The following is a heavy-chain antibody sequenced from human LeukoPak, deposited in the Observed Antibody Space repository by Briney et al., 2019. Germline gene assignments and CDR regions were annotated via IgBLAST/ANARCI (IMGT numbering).Heavy chain of an antibody. V-gene: IGHV3-30*02. CDR1: GFTFSSYG. CDR2: IQYDGSNE. D-gene: IGHD6-19*01. J-gene: IGHJ4*02. Sequence: PGGSLRLSCAASGFTFSSYGMHWVRQAPGKGLEWVAYIQYDGSNEQYAHSVKGRFRISRDSSKNILYLQMNSLRAEDTAVYYCAKDHGSGWYLTLDYWGQGTLVTVSS. CDR3: AKDHGSGWYLTLDY.